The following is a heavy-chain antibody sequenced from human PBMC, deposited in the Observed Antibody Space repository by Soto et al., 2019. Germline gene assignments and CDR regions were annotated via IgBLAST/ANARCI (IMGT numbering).Heavy chain of an antibody. CDR1: GFSFSDAW. CDR3: TTKGGGDDIYFDS. CDR2: IKSKSDGETT. Sequence: EVQLVESGGGLVQPGGSLRLSCAASGFSFSDAWMIWVRQAPGKGLQWVGRIKSKSDGETTDYAAPVKGRFAISRDDSKKTVKLRMNSLKTEETAAYFCTTKGGGDDIYFDSWGQGNLVADSS. D-gene: IGHD3-16*01. V-gene: IGHV3-15*01. J-gene: IGHJ4*02.